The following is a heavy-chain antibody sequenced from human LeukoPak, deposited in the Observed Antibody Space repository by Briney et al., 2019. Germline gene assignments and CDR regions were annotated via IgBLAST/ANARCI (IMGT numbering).Heavy chain of an antibody. D-gene: IGHD3-10*01. CDR3: ARDLRQLLWFGEFL. J-gene: IGHJ4*02. Sequence: GGSLRLSCAASGFTFNTYAMSWVRQAPGKGLEWVSAISGSGGSTSYADSVEGRFTISRDNPKNTLYLQMNSLTADDTAVYYCARDLRQLLWFGEFLWGQGPLVTVSS. CDR1: GFTFNTYA. V-gene: IGHV3-23*01. CDR2: ISGSGGST.